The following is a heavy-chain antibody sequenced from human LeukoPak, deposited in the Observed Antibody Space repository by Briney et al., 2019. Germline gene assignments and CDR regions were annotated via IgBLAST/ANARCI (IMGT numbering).Heavy chain of an antibody. J-gene: IGHJ4*02. CDR2: ISSSSSYI. V-gene: IGHV3-21*01. Sequence: GGSLRLSCAASGFTFSSYSMNWVRQAPGKGLEWVSSISSSSSYIYYADSVKGRFTISRDNAKNSLYLKMNSLRAEDTAVYYCARKTYYYDSGSYSKSYYFDYWGQGTLVTVSS. CDR3: ARKTYYYDSGSYSKSYYFDY. D-gene: IGHD3-10*01. CDR1: GFTFSSYS.